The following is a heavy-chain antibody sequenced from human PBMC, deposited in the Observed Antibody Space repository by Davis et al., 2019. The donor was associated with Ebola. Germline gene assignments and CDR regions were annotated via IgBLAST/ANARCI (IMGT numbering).Heavy chain of an antibody. CDR2: ISGSGDRT. CDR3: AKEVSYGDYAWFDP. CDR1: GFTFSSFA. V-gene: IGHV3-23*01. D-gene: IGHD4-17*01. J-gene: IGHJ5*02. Sequence: PGGSLRLSCAASGFTFSSFAMSWVRQAPGKGLEWVSVISGSGDRTSYADSVKGRFTISRDNSKDTLYLQMNSLRAEDTAVYYCAKEVSYGDYAWFDPWGQGTLVTVSS.